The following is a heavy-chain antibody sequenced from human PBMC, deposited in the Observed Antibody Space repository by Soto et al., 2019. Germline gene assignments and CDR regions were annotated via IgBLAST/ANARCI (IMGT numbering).Heavy chain of an antibody. J-gene: IGHJ2*01. CDR3: AKRSSGWYFDL. CDR2: ISGSGGST. V-gene: IGHV3-23*01. Sequence: EVQLLESGGGLVQPGGSLRLSCAASGFTFSSYAMSWVRQAPGKGLEWVSVISGSGGSTYYANSVKGRFTISRDNSKNTLYLQMNSLRAEDSAVYYCAKRSSGWYFDLWGRGTLVTVSS. CDR1: GFTFSSYA. D-gene: IGHD6-19*01.